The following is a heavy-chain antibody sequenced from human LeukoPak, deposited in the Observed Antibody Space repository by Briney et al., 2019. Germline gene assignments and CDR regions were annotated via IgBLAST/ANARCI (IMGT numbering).Heavy chain of an antibody. J-gene: IGHJ6*02. D-gene: IGHD1-26*01. CDR2: IYYSGST. CDR1: GGSISSYY. CDR3: ARISGVGATPYYYYGMDV. Sequence: PSETLPLTCTVSGGSISSYYWSWIRQPPGKGLEWIGYIYYSGSTNYNPSLKSRVTISVDTSKNQFSLKLSSVTAADTAVYYCARISGVGATPYYYYGMDVWGQGTTVTVSS. V-gene: IGHV4-59*01.